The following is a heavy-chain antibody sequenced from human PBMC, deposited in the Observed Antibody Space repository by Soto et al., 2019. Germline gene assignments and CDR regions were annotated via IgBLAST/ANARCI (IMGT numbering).Heavy chain of an antibody. CDR3: ARVTRDDAFDI. CDR2: ISSSSSTI. Sequence: GGSLRLSCGASGFTFSSYSMNWVRQAPGKGLEWVSYISSSSSTIYYADSVKGRFTISRDNAKNSLYLQMNSLRAEDTAVYYCARVTRDDAFDIWGQGTMVTVSS. CDR1: GFTFSSYS. J-gene: IGHJ3*02. V-gene: IGHV3-48*01.